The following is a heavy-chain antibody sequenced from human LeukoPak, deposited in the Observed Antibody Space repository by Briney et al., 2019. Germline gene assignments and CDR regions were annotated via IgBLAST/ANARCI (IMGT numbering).Heavy chain of an antibody. CDR3: ARDESSSIDY. J-gene: IGHJ4*02. CDR1: EFTFSDYY. V-gene: IGHV3-11*04. CDR2: ISSSGSAI. Sequence: GGSLRLSCAASEFTFSDYYMSWIRQAPGKGLEWVSYISSSGSAIHYADSVKGRFTISRDNAKNSLYLQMNSLRAEDTAVYYCARDESSSIDYWGQGTLVTVSS. D-gene: IGHD6-6*01.